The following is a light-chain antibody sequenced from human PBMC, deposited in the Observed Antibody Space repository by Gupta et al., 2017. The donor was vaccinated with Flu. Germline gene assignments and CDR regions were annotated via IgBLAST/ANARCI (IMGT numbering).Light chain of an antibody. CDR3: QQYNSWPPIT. CDR2: DAS. V-gene: IGKV3-15*01. CDR1: RSVEGN. J-gene: IGKJ5*01. Sequence: EVVMTQSPGTLVVSPGETATLSCRASRSVEGNLAWYQQPPGRPPRLLIFDASTRATGVPASFTGSGSGTEFTLTISSLQSEDFATYYCQQYNSWPPITFGQGTRLEIK.